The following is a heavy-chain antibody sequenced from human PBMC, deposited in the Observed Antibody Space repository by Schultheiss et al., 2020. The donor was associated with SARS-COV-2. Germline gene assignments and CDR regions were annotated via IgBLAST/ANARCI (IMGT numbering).Heavy chain of an antibody. J-gene: IGHJ4*02. CDR3: SNLGYFDY. Sequence: GESLKISCAASGFAVSSSYMTWIRQAPGKGLEYVSGISVDGDVTKYADSVKGRFIISRDNFKNTLYLQMNSLEFEDSATYYCSNLGYFDYWGRGTQVTVSS. CDR1: GFAVSSSY. CDR2: ISVDGDVT. D-gene: IGHD4-11*01. V-gene: IGHV3-64D*06.